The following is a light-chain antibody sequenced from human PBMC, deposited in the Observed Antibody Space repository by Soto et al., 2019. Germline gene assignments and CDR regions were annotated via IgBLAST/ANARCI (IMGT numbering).Light chain of an antibody. CDR3: ETWDSNTYV. V-gene: IGLV4-60*02. Sequence: QLVLTQSSSASASLGSSVSLTCTLSXGHSSYIIAWHQQQPGKAPRYLMKLEGSGSYNKGSGVPDRFSGSSSGADRYLTISNLQFEDEADYYCETWDSNTYVFGTGTKVTVL. CDR1: XGHSSYI. J-gene: IGLJ1*01. CDR2: LEGSGSY.